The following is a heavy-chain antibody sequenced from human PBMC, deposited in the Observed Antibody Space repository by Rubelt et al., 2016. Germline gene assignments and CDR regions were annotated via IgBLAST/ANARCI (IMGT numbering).Heavy chain of an antibody. J-gene: IGHJ6*03. CDR2: FYYSGST. D-gene: IGHD5-24*01. Sequence: QPPGKGLEWIGYFYYSGSTNYSPSLKSRVTMSVDTSKNHFYLKLSSVTAADTAVYFCSRLNPEITLLYYYYMDVWGKGTTVIVSS. V-gene: IGHV4-59*12. CDR3: SRLNPEITLLYYYYMDV.